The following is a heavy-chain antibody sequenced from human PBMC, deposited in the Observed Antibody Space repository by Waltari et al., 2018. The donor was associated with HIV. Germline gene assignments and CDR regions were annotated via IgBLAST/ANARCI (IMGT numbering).Heavy chain of an antibody. CDR3: ARQQLGSGALDL. D-gene: IGHD3-10*02. CDR2: CSSGTSYI. V-gene: IGHV3-21*02. CDR1: GLPFRTDP. Sequence: EVQLVESGGGLVKPGGSLRLSCTASGLPFRTDPMNWVRQAPGKGLEWVSSCSSGTSYIYYADSVTGRFTVSRDNAKNSLFLQMNSLRADDTAVYYCARQQLGSGALDLWGQGTLVTVSS. J-gene: IGHJ4*02.